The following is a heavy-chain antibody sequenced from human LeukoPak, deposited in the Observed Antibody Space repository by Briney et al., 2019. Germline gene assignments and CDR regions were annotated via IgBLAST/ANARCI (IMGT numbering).Heavy chain of an antibody. Sequence: PGGSLRLSCVVSGFTFSDYAMSWVRQAPGKGLEWVSTISGSGGRSYSEDPVKGRFTISRDNSRNTLYLQMNSLRVEDTAIYYCAKGGPQFFDYWGQGTLVTVFS. J-gene: IGHJ4*02. CDR1: GFTFSDYA. D-gene: IGHD5-24*01. V-gene: IGHV3-23*01. CDR3: AKGGPQFFDY. CDR2: ISGSGGRS.